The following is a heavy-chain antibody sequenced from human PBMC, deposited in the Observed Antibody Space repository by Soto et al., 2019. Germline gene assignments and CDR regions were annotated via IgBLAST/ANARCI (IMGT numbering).Heavy chain of an antibody. J-gene: IGHJ3*02. CDR3: ARQIGRNLWAFDI. V-gene: IGHV4-39*01. CDR2: INYSGNT. D-gene: IGHD1-1*01. Sequence: PSETLSLTCTVSGGSISSGDYHWGWIRQPPGEGLEWIGSINYSGNTHYNPSLTSRVTMSVDSSKNQFSLNLKSVTAADTAVYYCARQIGRNLWAFDIWGQGTMVTVSS. CDR1: GGSISSGDYH.